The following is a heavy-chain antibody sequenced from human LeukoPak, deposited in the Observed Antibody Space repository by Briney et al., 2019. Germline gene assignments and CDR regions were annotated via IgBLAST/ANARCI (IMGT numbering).Heavy chain of an antibody. Sequence: GRSLRLSCAASGFTFDDYAMHWVRQAPGKGLEWVSGISWNSGSIGYADSVKGRFTISRDNAKNSLYLQMNSLRAEDTALYYCAKDISHGYSSGWYVGDYWGQGTLVTVSS. CDR1: GFTFDDYA. D-gene: IGHD6-19*01. CDR3: AKDISHGYSSGWYVGDY. V-gene: IGHV3-9*01. J-gene: IGHJ4*02. CDR2: ISWNSGSI.